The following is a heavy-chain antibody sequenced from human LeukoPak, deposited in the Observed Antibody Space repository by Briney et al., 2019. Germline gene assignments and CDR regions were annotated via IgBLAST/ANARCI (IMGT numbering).Heavy chain of an antibody. CDR2: IKQDGSEK. D-gene: IGHD3-10*01. CDR1: GFTFRSYW. V-gene: IGHV3-7*01. J-gene: IGHJ3*02. CDR3: ARSSREFRKHDAFDI. Sequence: GGSLRLSCAVSGFTFRSYWMSWVRQAPGKGLEWVANIKQDGSEKNCVDSVKGRFTISRDNANNSLYLQMNSLRVEDTAVYYCARSSREFRKHDAFDIWGRGTKVTVSS.